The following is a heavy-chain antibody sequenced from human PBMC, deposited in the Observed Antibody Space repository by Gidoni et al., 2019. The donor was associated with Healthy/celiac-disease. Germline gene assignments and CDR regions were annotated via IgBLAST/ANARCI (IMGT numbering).Heavy chain of an antibody. D-gene: IGHD6-19*01. CDR3: ARDQGWQTP. J-gene: IGHJ5*02. Sequence: QLQLVASGGGLIKLGGPLSISCAASGFTSSDYYMSWIRQAPGKGLDGVSYISSSGSTIYYADSVKGRFTISRDNAKNSLYLQMNSLRAEDTAVDYCARDQGWQTPWGQGTLVTVSS. CDR1: GFTSSDYY. CDR2: ISSSGSTI. V-gene: IGHV3-11*01.